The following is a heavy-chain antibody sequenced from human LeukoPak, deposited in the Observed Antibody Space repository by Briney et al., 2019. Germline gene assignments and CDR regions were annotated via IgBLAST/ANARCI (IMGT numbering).Heavy chain of an antibody. Sequence: GGSLRLSCAASGFTFSSCWMSWVRQAPGKGLEWVANIKQDGSEKYYVDSVKGRFTISRDNAKNSLYLQMNSLRAEDTAVYYCARDTDGPMSTVTKAFDYWGQGTLVTVSS. D-gene: IGHD4-17*01. CDR1: GFTFSSCW. CDR2: IKQDGSEK. CDR3: ARDTDGPMSTVTKAFDY. V-gene: IGHV3-7*01. J-gene: IGHJ4*02.